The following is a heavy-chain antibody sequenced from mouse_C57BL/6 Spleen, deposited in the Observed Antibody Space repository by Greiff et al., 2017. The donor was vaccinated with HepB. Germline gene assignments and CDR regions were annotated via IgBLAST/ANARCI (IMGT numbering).Heavy chain of an antibody. V-gene: IGHV1-54*01. Sequence: VQLQQSGAELVRPGTSVKVSCKASGYAFTNYLIEWVKQRPGQGLEWIGVINPGSGGTNYNEKFKGKATLTADKSSSTAYMQLSSLTSEDSAVYFCARRGGPGYFDVWGTGTTVTVSS. CDR1: GYAFTNYL. J-gene: IGHJ1*03. CDR2: INPGSGGT. CDR3: ARRGGPGYFDV.